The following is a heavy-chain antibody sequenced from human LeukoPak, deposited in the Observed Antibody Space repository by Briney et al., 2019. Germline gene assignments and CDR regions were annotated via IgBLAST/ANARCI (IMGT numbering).Heavy chain of an antibody. Sequence: GGSLRLSCAASGFTFSSYAMGWVRQAPGNGLEWVSAIGGSGGSTYYADSVKGRFTISRDNAKNSLYLQMNSLRAEDTAVYYCARDGRVPGVDGMVVWGQRTTVTVSS. D-gene: IGHD3-10*01. V-gene: IGHV3-23*01. J-gene: IGHJ6*02. CDR3: ARDGRVPGVDGMVV. CDR2: IGGSGGST. CDR1: GFTFSSYA.